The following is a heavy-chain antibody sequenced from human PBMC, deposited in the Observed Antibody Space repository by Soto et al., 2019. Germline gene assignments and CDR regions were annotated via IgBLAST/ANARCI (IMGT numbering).Heavy chain of an antibody. CDR2: VYHSGTT. CDR1: GGSISGINW. Sequence: QVQLQESGPGLVKPSGTLSLPCAVSGGSISGINWWSWVRQPPGKGLEWIGEVYHSGTTNYNPSLKSRVTISVDKSKNQFSLQLRSVTVAATAVYYCARFGGGMDVWCQGTTVTVSS. D-gene: IGHD3-10*01. CDR3: ARFGGGMDV. V-gene: IGHV4-4*02. J-gene: IGHJ6*02.